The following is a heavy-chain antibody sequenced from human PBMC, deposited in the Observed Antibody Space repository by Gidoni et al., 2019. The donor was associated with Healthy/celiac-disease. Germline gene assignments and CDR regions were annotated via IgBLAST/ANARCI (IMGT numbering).Heavy chain of an antibody. J-gene: IGHJ4*02. CDR2: IYYSGST. V-gene: IGHV4-39*01. CDR1: GGSLSSSSYY. Sequence: QLQLQESGPGLVKPSATLSLPCPVSGGSLSSSSYYWGWIRQPPGKGLEWIGSIYYSGSTYYNPSLKSRVTISVDTSKNQFSLKLSSVTAADTAEYYCARHGRRWLQPYFDYWGQGTLVTVSS. D-gene: IGHD5-12*01. CDR3: ARHGRRWLQPYFDY.